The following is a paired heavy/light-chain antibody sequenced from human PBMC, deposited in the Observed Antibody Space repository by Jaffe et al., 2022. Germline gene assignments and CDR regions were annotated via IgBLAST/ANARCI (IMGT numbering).Light chain of an antibody. V-gene: IGKV1-8*01. Sequence: AIRMTQSPSSLSASTGDRVTITCRASQGISSYLAWYQQKPGKAPKLLIYAASTLQSGVPSRFSGSGSGTDFTLTISCLQSEDFATYYCQQYYSYPPWTFGQGTKVEIK. J-gene: IGKJ1*01. CDR3: QQYYSYPPWT. CDR2: AAS. CDR1: QGISSY.
Heavy chain of an antibody. J-gene: IGHJ3*02. D-gene: IGHD3-9*01. CDR2: IYTSGST. CDR1: GGSISSGSYY. V-gene: IGHV4-61*02. CDR3: ARERGYYDILTGYFNDAFDI. Sequence: QVQLQESGPGLVKPSQTLSLTCTVSGGSISSGSYYWSWIRQPAGKGLEWIGRIYTSGSTNYNPSLKSRVTISVDTSKNQFSLKLSSVTAADTAVYYCARERGYYDILTGYFNDAFDIWGQGTMVTVSS.